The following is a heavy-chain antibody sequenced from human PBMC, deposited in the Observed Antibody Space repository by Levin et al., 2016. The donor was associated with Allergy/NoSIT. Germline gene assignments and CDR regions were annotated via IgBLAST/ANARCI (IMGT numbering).Heavy chain of an antibody. V-gene: IGHV1-58*01. CDR2: IVADSGHT. D-gene: IGHD4-23*01. CDR1: GFTFTDSA. CDR3: ASPVLSGYYYYGMDV. Sequence: SVKVSCKASGFTFTDSAVQWVRQARGQRLEWIGWIVADSGHTNYAQKFQERVTITRDMSTSTAYMELSSLRSEDTAIYYCASPVLSGYYYYGMDVWGQGTTVSVSS. J-gene: IGHJ6*02.